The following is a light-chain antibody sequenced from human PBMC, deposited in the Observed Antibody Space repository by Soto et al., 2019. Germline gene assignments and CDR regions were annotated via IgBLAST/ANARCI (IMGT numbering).Light chain of an antibody. J-gene: IGKJ5*01. CDR3: QQRSDWPPIT. V-gene: IGKV3D-20*02. CDR1: QSVSSSY. CDR2: AAS. Sequence: EIVLPQSPGTLSLSPGERATLSCRASQSVSSSYLAWYQQKPGQAPRLLIYAASNRATGIPARFSGSGSGTDFTLTISSLEPEDFAVYYCQQRSDWPPITFGQGTRLEI.